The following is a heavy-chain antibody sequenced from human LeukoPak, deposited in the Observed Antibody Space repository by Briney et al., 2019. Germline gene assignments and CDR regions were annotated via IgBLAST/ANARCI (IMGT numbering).Heavy chain of an antibody. CDR3: AREVVVVPAAYNWFDP. V-gene: IGHV3-21*04. CDR2: MGSFNSYV. Sequence: PGGSLRLSCAASGFTFSTYTMNWVRQAPGKGLEWVSSMGSFNSYVYYADSVKGRFTISRDDAKNSLYLQMNSLRAEDTAVYYCAREVVVVPAAYNWFDPWGQGTLVTVSS. J-gene: IGHJ5*02. D-gene: IGHD2-2*01. CDR1: GFTFSTYT.